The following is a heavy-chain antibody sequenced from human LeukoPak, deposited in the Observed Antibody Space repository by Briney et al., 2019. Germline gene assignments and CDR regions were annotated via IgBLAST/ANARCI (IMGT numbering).Heavy chain of an antibody. V-gene: IGHV4-4*07. D-gene: IGHD3-9*01. CDR1: GGSISSYY. CDR2: IYTSGST. CDR3: ARFPYFEGFDY. J-gene: IGHJ4*02. Sequence: SETLSLTCTVSGGSISSYYWSWIRQPAGKGLEWIRRIYTSGSTNYIPSLKSRATMSVDTSKNQFSLKLSSVTAADTAVYYCARFPYFEGFDYWGQGTQVIVSS.